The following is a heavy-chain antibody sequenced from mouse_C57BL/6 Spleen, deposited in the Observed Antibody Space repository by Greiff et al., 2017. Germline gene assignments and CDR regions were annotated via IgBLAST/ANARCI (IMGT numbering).Heavy chain of an antibody. V-gene: IGHV1-82*01. CDR1: GYAFSSSW. Sequence: QVQLQQSGPELVKPGASVKISCKASGYAFSSSWMNWVKQRPGKGLEWIGRIYPGDGDTNYNGKFKGKATLTADKSSSAAYMQLSSLTSEDSAVYFCGRFYTWYFDVWGTGTTVTVSS. J-gene: IGHJ1*03. D-gene: IGHD2-12*01. CDR3: GRFYTWYFDV. CDR2: IYPGDGDT.